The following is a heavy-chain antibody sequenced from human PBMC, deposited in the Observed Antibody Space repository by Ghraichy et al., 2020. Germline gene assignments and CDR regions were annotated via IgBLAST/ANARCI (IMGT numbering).Heavy chain of an antibody. Sequence: GGSLRLSCAASGFTFSSYGMHWVRQAPGKGLEWVAVISYDGSNKYYADSVKGRFTISRDNSKNTLYLQMNSLRAEDTAVYYCAKDPGYSSSWWLLDYYYYMDVWGKGTTVTVSS. V-gene: IGHV3-30*18. D-gene: IGHD6-13*01. J-gene: IGHJ6*03. CDR1: GFTFSSYG. CDR2: ISYDGSNK. CDR3: AKDPGYSSSWWLLDYYYYMDV.